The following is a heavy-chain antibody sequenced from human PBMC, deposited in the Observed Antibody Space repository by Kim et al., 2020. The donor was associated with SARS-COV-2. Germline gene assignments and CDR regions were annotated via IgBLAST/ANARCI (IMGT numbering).Heavy chain of an antibody. Sequence: SVKGRFTISRDNAKSSRYLQMNSRGAEDTAVYYCARVQATVVTPDWDFDLWGRGTLVTVSS. CDR3: ARVQATVVTPDWDFDL. J-gene: IGHJ2*01. V-gene: IGHV3-11*01. D-gene: IGHD4-17*01.